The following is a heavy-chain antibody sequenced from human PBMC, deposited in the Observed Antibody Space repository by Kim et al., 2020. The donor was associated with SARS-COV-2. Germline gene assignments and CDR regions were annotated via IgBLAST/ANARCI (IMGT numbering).Heavy chain of an antibody. D-gene: IGHD2-8*01. V-gene: IGHV3-74*01. Sequence: GGSLRLSRAASGFTFSSHWMYWVRQVPGKGLVWVSRIDGDGSMTNYADSVKGRFTISRDNAKSTLYLQMNSLRVDDTALYYCARDEKWSLGYWGQGTLVTVS. CDR2: IDGDGSMT. CDR1: GFTFSSHW. J-gene: IGHJ4*02. CDR3: ARDEKWSLGY.